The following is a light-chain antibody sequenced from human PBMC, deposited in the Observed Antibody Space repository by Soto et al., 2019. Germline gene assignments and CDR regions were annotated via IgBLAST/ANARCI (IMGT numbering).Light chain of an antibody. CDR1: QGISNY. Sequence: EIHMTQPTSSLSASVGDRVTITWLASQGISNYLAWYQQKPGKVPKLLIYAASTLQSGVPDRFTGSGSGTDFTLTINRVEPEDFAVYFCQQYAGSPRTFGQGTKVDIK. CDR2: AAS. V-gene: IGKV1-27*01. CDR3: QQYAGSPRT. J-gene: IGKJ1*01.